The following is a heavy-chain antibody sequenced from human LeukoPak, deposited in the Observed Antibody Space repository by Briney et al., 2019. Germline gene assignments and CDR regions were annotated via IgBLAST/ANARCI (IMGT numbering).Heavy chain of an antibody. CDR2: ISSSSSYI. V-gene: IGHV3-21*01. J-gene: IGHJ4*02. Sequence: PGGSLSLSCAASGFTFSSYSMNWVRQAPGKGLEWVSSISSSSSYIFCAASVKGRFSISRDNAKNSLYLQMNSLRAEDTAVYYCASLPNNCGGDCNYWGQGTLVTVSS. CDR3: ASLPNNCGGDCNY. CDR1: GFTFSSYS. D-gene: IGHD2-21*02.